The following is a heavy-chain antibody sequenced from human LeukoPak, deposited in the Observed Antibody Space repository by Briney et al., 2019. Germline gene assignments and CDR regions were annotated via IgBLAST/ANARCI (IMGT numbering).Heavy chain of an antibody. CDR1: GFTVSSNH. CDR3: ARDGDHYDYYYMEV. CDR2: IYSGGST. V-gene: IGHV3-53*05. Sequence: PGGSLRLSCAASGFTVSSNHMSWVRQAPGKGLEWVSVIYSGGSTYYADSVKGRFTISRDNSKNTLYLQMNSLRAEDTAVYYCARDGDHYDYYYMEVWFKGTTVTVCS. J-gene: IGHJ6*03.